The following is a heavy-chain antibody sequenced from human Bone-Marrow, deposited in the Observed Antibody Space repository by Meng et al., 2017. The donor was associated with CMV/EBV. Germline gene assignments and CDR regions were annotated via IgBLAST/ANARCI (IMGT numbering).Heavy chain of an antibody. CDR1: GGSISSSSYY. D-gene: IGHD3-22*01. CDR2: FYYSGST. J-gene: IGHJ6*02. Sequence: SETLSLTCTVSGGSISSSSYYWGWIRQPPGKGLDWIGSFYYSGSTSYNPSLKSRVTISVDTSKNQFSLKLSTVTAADTAVYYCARVTFWDYYDSSWSLYYYYSMDVWGQGATVTVSS. V-gene: IGHV4-39*07. CDR3: ARVTFWDYYDSSWSLYYYYSMDV.